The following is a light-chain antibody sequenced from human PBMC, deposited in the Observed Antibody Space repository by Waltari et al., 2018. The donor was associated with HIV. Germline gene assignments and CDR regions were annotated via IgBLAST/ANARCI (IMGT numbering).Light chain of an antibody. V-gene: IGLV1-47*01. CDR1: RSNTGGNF. CDR3: AAWDDSLRGHVV. Sequence: VLTQPPSASATPGQRVTISCSGTRSNTGGNFVCWYQRFPGKAPNLIMYKNEKRFSGVPDRFTGPNYGTSASLAISGLQSEDEAVYYCAAWDDSLRGHVVFGGVTNLTV. CDR2: KNE. J-gene: IGLJ2*01.